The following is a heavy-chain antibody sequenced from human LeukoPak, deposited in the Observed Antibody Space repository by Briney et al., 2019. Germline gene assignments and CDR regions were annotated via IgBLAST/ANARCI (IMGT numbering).Heavy chain of an antibody. CDR1: GFTFSSYA. Sequence: GGSLRLSCAASGFTFSSYAMHWVRQAPGKGLEWVADISYDGSNKYYADSVKGRFTISRDNSKNTLYLQMNSLRAEDTAVYYCARDSYNSSGYYNGGAFDIWGQGTMVTVSS. V-gene: IGHV3-30-3*01. D-gene: IGHD3-22*01. CDR2: ISYDGSNK. J-gene: IGHJ3*02. CDR3: ARDSYNSSGYYNGGAFDI.